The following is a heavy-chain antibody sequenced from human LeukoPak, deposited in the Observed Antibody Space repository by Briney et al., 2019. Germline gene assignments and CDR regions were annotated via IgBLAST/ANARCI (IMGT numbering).Heavy chain of an antibody. CDR2: ISSSSSYI. CDR3: ARDWDIVVVPAANDAFDI. CDR1: GFTFSSYS. Sequence: GGSLRLSCAASGFTFSSYSMNWVRQAPGKGLEWVSSISSSSSYIYYADSVKGRFTISRDNAKNSLYLQMNSLRAEDTAMYYCARDWDIVVVPAANDAFDIWGQGTMVTVSS. J-gene: IGHJ3*02. D-gene: IGHD2-2*01. V-gene: IGHV3-21*01.